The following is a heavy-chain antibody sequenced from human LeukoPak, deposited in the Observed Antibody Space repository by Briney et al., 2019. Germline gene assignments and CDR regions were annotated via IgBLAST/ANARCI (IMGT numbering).Heavy chain of an antibody. D-gene: IGHD6-19*01. CDR3: ARQTGSSGWYLFGY. CDR1: GGSISSYY. J-gene: IGHJ4*02. V-gene: IGHV4-59*08. CDR2: IYYSGST. Sequence: SETLSLTCTVSGGSISSYYWSWIRQPPGKGLEWIGYIYYSGSTNYNPSLKSRVTISVDTSKNQFSLKLSSVTAADTTVYYCARQTGSSGWYLFGYWGQGTLVTVSS.